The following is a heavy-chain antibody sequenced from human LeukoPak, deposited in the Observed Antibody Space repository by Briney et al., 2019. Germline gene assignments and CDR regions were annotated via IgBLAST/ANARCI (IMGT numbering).Heavy chain of an antibody. D-gene: IGHD4-17*01. J-gene: IGHJ3*02. V-gene: IGHV3-23*01. Sequence: GGSLSLSCAASGFTFNNFAMNWVRQAPGKGLGWVSAITGTGSTYYADSVRGRFTISRDISTAILFLQMNSLRGEDTALYYCAKSTVTTTAAYDIWGRGTVVTISS. CDR3: AKSTVTTTAAYDI. CDR2: ITGTGST. CDR1: GFTFNNFA.